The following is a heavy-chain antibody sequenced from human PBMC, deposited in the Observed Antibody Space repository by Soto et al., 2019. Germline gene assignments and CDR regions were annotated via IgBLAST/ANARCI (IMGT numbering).Heavy chain of an antibody. CDR2: TYYRSKWYN. CDR3: ASDSGSSEDYYYGMDV. V-gene: IGHV6-1*01. D-gene: IGHD6-19*01. J-gene: IGHJ6*02. Sequence: PSQTLSLPCAISGDSVSSNSAAWNWIRQSPSRGLEWLGKTYYRSKWYNDYALSVKSRITINPDTSKNQVSLQLNSVTPEDTAVYYCASDSGSSEDYYYGMDVWGQGTTVTVSS. CDR1: GDSVSSNSAA.